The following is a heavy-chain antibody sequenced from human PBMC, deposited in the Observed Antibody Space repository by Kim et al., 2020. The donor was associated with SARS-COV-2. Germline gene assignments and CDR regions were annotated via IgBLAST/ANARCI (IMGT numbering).Heavy chain of an antibody. D-gene: IGHD2-15*01. V-gene: IGHV4-4*02. Sequence: PSLKGRVTISVDKSKNQFSLKLSSVTAADTAVYYCARRDPATNGWRPYLDYWGQGTLVTVSS. CDR3: ARRDPATNGWRPYLDY. J-gene: IGHJ4*02.